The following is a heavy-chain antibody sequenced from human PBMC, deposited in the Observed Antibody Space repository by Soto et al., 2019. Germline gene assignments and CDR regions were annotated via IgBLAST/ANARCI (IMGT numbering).Heavy chain of an antibody. CDR2: IYYSGST. Sequence: SETLSLTCTVSGGSISSYYWSWIRQPPGKGLEWIGYIYYSGSTNYNPSLKSRVTISVDTSKNQFSLKLSSVTAADTAVYYCARDRAAMVRGDPDYYYYYGMDVWGQGTTVTVSS. D-gene: IGHD3-10*01. V-gene: IGHV4-59*01. CDR1: GGSISSYY. J-gene: IGHJ6*02. CDR3: ARDRAAMVRGDPDYYYYYGMDV.